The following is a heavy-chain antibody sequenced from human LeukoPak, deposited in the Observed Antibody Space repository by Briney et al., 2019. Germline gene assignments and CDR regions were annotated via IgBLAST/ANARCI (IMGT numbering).Heavy chain of an antibody. D-gene: IGHD1-7*01. J-gene: IGHJ4*02. CDR2: ISGDGSST. CDR1: GFTFSNHW. V-gene: IGHV3-74*01. Sequence: GGSLTLSCAASGFTFSNHWMHWVRQAPGKGLVWVSRISGDGSSTRYADSVKGRFTISRDNAKNTLFLQMNSLRAEDTAVYYCARDNNGNYPDYWGQGTLVTVSS. CDR3: ARDNNGNYPDY.